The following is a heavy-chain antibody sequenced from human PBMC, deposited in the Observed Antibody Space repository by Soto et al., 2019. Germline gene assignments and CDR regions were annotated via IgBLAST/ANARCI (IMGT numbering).Heavy chain of an antibody. V-gene: IGHV3-23*01. J-gene: IGHJ4*02. D-gene: IGHD3-22*01. Sequence: PGGSLRLSCAASGFTFSTYSMTWVRQAPGKGLEWVSIISYGGGNTYYADSVKGRFTISRDNSKSTLYLQMNSLRVEDTAVYYCAKNPGYYYDSTGYHFDYWGQGTLVTVSS. CDR2: ISYGGGNT. CDR3: AKNPGYYYDSTGYHFDY. CDR1: GFTFSTYS.